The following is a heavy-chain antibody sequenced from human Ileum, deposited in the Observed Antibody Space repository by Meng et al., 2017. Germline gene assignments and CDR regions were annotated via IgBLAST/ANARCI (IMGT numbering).Heavy chain of an antibody. D-gene: IGHD1-26*01. J-gene: IGHJ4*02. CDR3: ARGSDYSGSYVDY. Sequence: EVQLVEPGGGLVQSVGSLRLACAASGFTFSNYWMHWVRPAAGKGLVWVSRLKSDGSYTNYADSVKGRFTISRDNAKNTLYLQMNSLRAEDTAVYYCARGSDYSGSYVDYWGQGALVTVSS. CDR2: LKSDGSYT. V-gene: IGHV3-74*01. CDR1: GFTFSNYW.